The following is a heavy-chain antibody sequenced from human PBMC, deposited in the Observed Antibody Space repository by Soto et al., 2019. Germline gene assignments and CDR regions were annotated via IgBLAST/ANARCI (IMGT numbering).Heavy chain of an antibody. CDR3: ARSAYYDILTGYYNVMGY. V-gene: IGHV1-18*01. Sequence: QVQLVQSGAEVKKPGASVKVSCKASGYTFTSYGISWVRQAPGQGLEWMGWTSAYNGNTNYAQKLQGRVTMPTDTSTSTAYKELRSLRSDGTAVYYCARSAYYDILTGYYNVMGYWGQGTLVTVSS. J-gene: IGHJ4*02. CDR2: TSAYNGNT. D-gene: IGHD3-9*01. CDR1: GYTFTSYG.